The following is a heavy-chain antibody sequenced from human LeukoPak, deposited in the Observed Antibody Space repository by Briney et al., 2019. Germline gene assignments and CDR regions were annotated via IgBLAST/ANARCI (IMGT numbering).Heavy chain of an antibody. J-gene: IGHJ6*03. Sequence: GGSLRLSCAASGFTFSSFDMHWVRHPTGQGLEWVSTIGTASDTYYPGSVEGRFTLSRDNATSSLYLQMNSLTAGDTAVYYCARGPPRGKYYYMDVWGKGTTVTVSS. CDR2: IGTASDT. CDR1: GFTFSSFD. D-gene: IGHD1-1*01. CDR3: ARGPPRGKYYYMDV. V-gene: IGHV3-13*01.